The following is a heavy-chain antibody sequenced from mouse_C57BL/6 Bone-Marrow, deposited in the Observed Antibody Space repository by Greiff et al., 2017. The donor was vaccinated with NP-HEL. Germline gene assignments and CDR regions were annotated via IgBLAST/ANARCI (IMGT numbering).Heavy chain of an antibody. CDR3: ARHLTTRGFAY. Sequence: EVMLVESGGDLVKPGGSLKLSCAASGFTFSSYGMSWVRQTPDKRLEWVATISSGGSYTYSPDSVKGRFTISRDNAKNTLYLQMSSLKSEDTAMYYCARHLTTRGFAYWGQGTLVTVSA. CDR1: GFTFSSYG. J-gene: IGHJ3*01. D-gene: IGHD1-1*01. V-gene: IGHV5-6*01. CDR2: ISSGGSYT.